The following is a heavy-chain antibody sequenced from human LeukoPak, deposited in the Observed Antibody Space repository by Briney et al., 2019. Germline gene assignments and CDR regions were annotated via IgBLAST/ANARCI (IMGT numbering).Heavy chain of an antibody. V-gene: IGHV1-2*02. D-gene: IGHD5-18*01. CDR3: ARSIYNTAMGDY. CDR2: INPNSGGT. J-gene: IGHJ4*02. CDR1: EYTFTGYY. Sequence: ASVKVSCKASEYTFTGYYMHWVRQAPGQGLEWMGWINPNSGGTNYAQKFQGRVTMTRDTSISTAYMELSRLRSDDTAVYYCARSIYNTAMGDYWGQGTLVTVSS.